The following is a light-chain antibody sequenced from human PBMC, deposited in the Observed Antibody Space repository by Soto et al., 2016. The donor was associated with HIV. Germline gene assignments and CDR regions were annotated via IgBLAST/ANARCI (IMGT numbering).Light chain of an antibody. J-gene: IGKJ1*01. CDR1: QTVDNY. Sequence: DIQITQSPSSLSASVGDRVTLTCRASQTVDNYLNWYQQKSGAAPKLLISSASTLQSGVPSRFSGSGSGTEFTLTITSPQPEDFATYYCQQSYDPPRPFGPGTKVEMK. CDR2: SAS. CDR3: QQSYDPPRP. V-gene: IGKV1-39*01.